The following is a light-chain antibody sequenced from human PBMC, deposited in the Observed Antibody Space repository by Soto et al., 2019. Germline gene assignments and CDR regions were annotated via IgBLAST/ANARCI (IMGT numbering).Light chain of an antibody. CDR2: GAS. CDR3: QQYGSSPRT. V-gene: IGKV3-20*01. Sequence: PGGRATLSCRASQSVSSNHLAWYQQKPGQAPRLLIYGASSRATGIPDRFSGSGSGTDFTLTISRLEPEDFAVYYCQQYGSSPRTFGPGTKVDI. J-gene: IGKJ3*01. CDR1: QSVSSNH.